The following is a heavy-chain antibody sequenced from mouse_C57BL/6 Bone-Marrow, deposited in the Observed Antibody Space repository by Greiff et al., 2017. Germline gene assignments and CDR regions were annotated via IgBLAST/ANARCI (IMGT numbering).Heavy chain of an antibody. D-gene: IGHD3-2*02. V-gene: IGHV1-54*01. CDR3: ARSGAQATGAY. J-gene: IGHJ3*01. CDR1: GYAFTNYL. Sequence: VQLQQSGAELVRPGTSVKVSCKASGYAFTNYLIEWVKQRPGQGLEWIGVINPGSGGTNYNEKFKGKGTLTADKSSSTAYMQLSSLTSEDSAVYFCARSGAQATGAYWGQGTLVTVSA. CDR2: INPGSGGT.